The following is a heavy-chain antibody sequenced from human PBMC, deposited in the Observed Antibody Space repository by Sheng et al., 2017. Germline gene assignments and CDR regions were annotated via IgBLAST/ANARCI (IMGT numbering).Heavy chain of an antibody. CDR2: ITHSGST. CDR1: GGSFRIYY. J-gene: IGHJ4*02. V-gene: IGHV4-34*02. D-gene: IGHD3-22*01. Sequence: QVQLQQWGAGLLKPSETLSLTCAVYGGSFRIYYWSWIRQPPGKGLEWIGEITHSGSTNYNPSLKSRVTMSVDSSKKQFSLKLSSVTAADTAVYYCARHAFDSSGNYEWGQGALVTVSS. CDR3: ARHAFDSSGNYE.